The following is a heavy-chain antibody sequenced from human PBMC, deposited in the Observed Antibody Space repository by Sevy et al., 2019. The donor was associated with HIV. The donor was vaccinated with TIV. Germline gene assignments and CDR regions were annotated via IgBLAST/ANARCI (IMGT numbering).Heavy chain of an antibody. D-gene: IGHD6-13*01. CDR3: ARASGLSISWHGFDI. J-gene: IGHJ3*02. CDR1: GFTFSSSD. Sequence: GGSLRLTCTVSGFTFSSSDMHWVRQPTGKGLEWVSYITTGGDTKYSASVEGRFIISRDIARNSLYLQMNSLRAGDTAVYYCARASGLSISWHGFDIWVQGTVVTVSS. V-gene: IGHV3-13*04. CDR2: ITTGGDT.